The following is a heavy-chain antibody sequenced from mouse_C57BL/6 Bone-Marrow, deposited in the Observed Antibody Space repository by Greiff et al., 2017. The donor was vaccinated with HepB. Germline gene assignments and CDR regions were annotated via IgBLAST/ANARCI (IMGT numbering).Heavy chain of an antibody. V-gene: IGHV1-69*01. D-gene: IGHD2-4*01. CDR3: AREDYDYDVAYYAMDY. CDR1: GYTFTSYW. CDR2: IDPSDSYT. J-gene: IGHJ4*01. Sequence: QVQLQQPGAELVMPGASVKLSCKASGYTFTSYWMHWVKQRPGQGLEWIGEIDPSDSYTNYNQKFKGKYTLTVDKSSSTAYMQLSSLTSEDSAVYYCAREDYDYDVAYYAMDYWGQGTSVTVSS.